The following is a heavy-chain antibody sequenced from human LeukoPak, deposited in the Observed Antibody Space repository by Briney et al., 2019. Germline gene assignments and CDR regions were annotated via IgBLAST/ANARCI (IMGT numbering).Heavy chain of an antibody. J-gene: IGHJ4*02. Sequence: GGSLRLSCAASGFTFSSYAMSWVRQAPGKGLEWVSAISGSGGSTYYADSVKGRFTISRDNSKNTLYLQMNGLRAEDTAVYYCAKKSGIAVAGTYQSFDYWGQGTLVTVSS. D-gene: IGHD6-19*01. CDR2: ISGSGGST. CDR3: AKKSGIAVAGTYQSFDY. CDR1: GFTFSSYA. V-gene: IGHV3-23*01.